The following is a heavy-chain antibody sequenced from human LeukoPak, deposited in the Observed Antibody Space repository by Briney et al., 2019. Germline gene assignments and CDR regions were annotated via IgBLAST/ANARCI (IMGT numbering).Heavy chain of an antibody. Sequence: ASVKVSCKVSGYTLTELSMHWVRQAPGKGLEWMGGFDPEDGETIYAQKFQGRVTMTRDTSISTAYMELSRLRSDDTAVYYCARDLELTTLIFDYWGQGTLVTVSS. D-gene: IGHD1-14*01. CDR1: GYTLTELS. J-gene: IGHJ4*02. V-gene: IGHV1-24*01. CDR3: ARDLELTTLIFDY. CDR2: FDPEDGET.